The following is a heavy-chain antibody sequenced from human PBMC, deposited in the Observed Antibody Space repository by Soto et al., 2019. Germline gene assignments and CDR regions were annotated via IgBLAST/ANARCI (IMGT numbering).Heavy chain of an antibody. CDR3: AAHITMIVVVRTAFDY. Sequence: GGSLRLSCAASGFTFSSYAMSWVRQAPGKGLEWVSAISGSGGSTYYADSVKGRFTISRENSKNTLYLQMNSLRAEDTAVYYCAAHITMIVVVRTAFDYWGQGTMVTVSS. J-gene: IGHJ4*02. V-gene: IGHV3-23*01. CDR2: ISGSGGST. CDR1: GFTFSSYA. D-gene: IGHD3-22*01.